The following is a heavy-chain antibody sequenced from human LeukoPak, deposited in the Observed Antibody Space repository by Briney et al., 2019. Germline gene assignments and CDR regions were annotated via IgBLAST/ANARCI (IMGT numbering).Heavy chain of an antibody. CDR1: GFTFINYA. CDR2: VGGRGTNT. CDR3: ANGQLWSPSH. Sequence: PGGSLRLSCAGSGFTFINYAMVWVRQAPGKGLEWVSAVGGRGTNTFYADSVKGRFTISRDNSRNMLYLHMNSLRVEDTAVYYCANGQLWSPSHWGRGTLVTVSS. J-gene: IGHJ1*01. D-gene: IGHD5-18*01. V-gene: IGHV3-23*01.